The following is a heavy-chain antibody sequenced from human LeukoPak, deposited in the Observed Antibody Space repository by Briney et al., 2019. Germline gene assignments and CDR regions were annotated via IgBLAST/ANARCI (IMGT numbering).Heavy chain of an antibody. Sequence: GASLKIPCKGSGYRFNRYWTGWVRQMPGKGLEWMGIIYPGDSDTRYSPSFQGQVTISADKSISTAYLQWGSLKASDTAMYYCASSVVPAARDAFDIWGQGTMVRVSS. V-gene: IGHV5-51*01. J-gene: IGHJ3*02. CDR3: ASSVVPAARDAFDI. CDR1: GYRFNRYW. CDR2: IYPGDSDT. D-gene: IGHD2-2*01.